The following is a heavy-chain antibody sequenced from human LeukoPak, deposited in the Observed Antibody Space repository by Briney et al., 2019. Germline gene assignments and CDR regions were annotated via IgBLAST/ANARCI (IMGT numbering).Heavy chain of an antibody. D-gene: IGHD5-18*01. CDR2: IDPSGGDT. V-gene: IGHV1-46*01. CDR1: GYTFINYY. Sequence: GASVKVSCKASGYTFINYYMHWVRQAPGQGLEWMGAIDPSGGDTNYIPKFQGRVTMTRDTSTTTIYIELGSLKNEDAAIYYCARGLRGYSYGYRGYYFDYWGQGTLVTVSS. CDR3: ARGLRGYSYGYRGYYFDY. J-gene: IGHJ4*02.